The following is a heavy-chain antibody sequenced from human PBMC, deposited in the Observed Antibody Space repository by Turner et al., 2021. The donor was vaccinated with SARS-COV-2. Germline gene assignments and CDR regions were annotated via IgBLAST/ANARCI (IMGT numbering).Heavy chain of an antibody. CDR2: ISYDGSNK. D-gene: IGHD3-10*01. V-gene: IGHV3-30-3*01. J-gene: IGHJ4*02. CDR1: GFTFSRYV. CDR3: ARDSGDFDY. Sequence: QVQLVESGGGVVQPGRSLRLSCAASGFTFSRYVMHWVRQAPGKGLEWVAVISYDGSNKYYADSVKGRFTISRDNSKNTLYLQMNSLRAEDTAVYYCARDSGDFDYWGQGTLVTVSS.